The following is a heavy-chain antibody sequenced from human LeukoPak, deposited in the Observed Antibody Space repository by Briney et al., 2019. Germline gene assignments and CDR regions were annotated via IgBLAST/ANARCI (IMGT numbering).Heavy chain of an antibody. J-gene: IGHJ4*02. Sequence: SGGSLRLSCAASGFTFSRDSMNWVRQAPGKGLEWISYISYDSAIKYYADSVRGRFTISRDNAKNTLYLQMNNLRAEDTAVYYCARGGELLRPADYWGQGTLVTVSS. D-gene: IGHD1-26*01. V-gene: IGHV3-48*04. CDR1: GFTFSRDS. CDR2: ISYDSAIK. CDR3: ARGGELLRPADY.